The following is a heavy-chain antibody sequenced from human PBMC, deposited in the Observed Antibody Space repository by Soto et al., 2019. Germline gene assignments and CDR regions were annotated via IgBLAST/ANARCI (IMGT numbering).Heavy chain of an antibody. CDR3: AGGGPSLSSWMFDP. Sequence: QVQLVQSGAEVKKPGASVKVSCKASGYTFTSYAMHWVRQAPGQRLEWMGWINAGNGNTKYSQKFQGRVNITRDTSASTAYMELSSLRSEDTAVYYCAGGGPSLSSWMFDPWCQGTLVTVSS. J-gene: IGHJ5*02. V-gene: IGHV1-3*01. D-gene: IGHD6-13*01. CDR2: INAGNGNT. CDR1: GYTFTSYA.